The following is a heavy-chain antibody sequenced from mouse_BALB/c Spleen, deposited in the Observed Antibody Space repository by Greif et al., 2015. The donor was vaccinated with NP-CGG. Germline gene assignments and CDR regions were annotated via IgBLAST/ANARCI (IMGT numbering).Heavy chain of an antibody. CDR1: GYTFTSYV. V-gene: IGHV1-14*01. D-gene: IGHD2-3*01. J-gene: IGHJ4*01. Sequence: EVQLQQSGPELVKPGASVKMSCKASGYTFTSYVMHWVKQKPGQGLEWIGYINPYNDGTKYNEKFKGKATLTSDKSSSTAYMELSSLTSEVSAVYYCARLGWHYAMDYWGQGTSVTVSS. CDR3: ARLGWHYAMDY. CDR2: INPYNDGT.